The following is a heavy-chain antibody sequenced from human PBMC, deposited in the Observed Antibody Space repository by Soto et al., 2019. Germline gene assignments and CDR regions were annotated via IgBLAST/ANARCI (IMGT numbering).Heavy chain of an antibody. Sequence: PGGSLRLSCAASGFTFSSYAMSWVRQAPGKGLEWVSAISGSGGSTYYADSVKGRFTISRDNSKNTLYLQMNSQRAEDTAVYYCAKDSPGVYSNYVPYYYYGMDVWGQGTTVTVSS. D-gene: IGHD4-4*01. V-gene: IGHV3-23*01. CDR1: GFTFSSYA. CDR2: ISGSGGST. CDR3: AKDSPGVYSNYVPYYYYGMDV. J-gene: IGHJ6*02.